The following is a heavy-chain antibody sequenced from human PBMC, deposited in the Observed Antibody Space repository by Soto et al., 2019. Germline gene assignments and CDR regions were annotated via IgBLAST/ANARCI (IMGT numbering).Heavy chain of an antibody. J-gene: IGHJ4*02. CDR3: ARSAGWYAVHS. CDR2: VLHTGTT. D-gene: IGHD6-19*01. Sequence: QVQLQESGPGLVKPSGTLSLTCAVSGDSVSSPYYWCWVRQPPGKGLEWIGEVLHTGTTSYNPSLRGSANISMDKPHNQSSLELSYVTAADTAVYYCARSAGWYAVHSWGPGTLVIVSS. CDR1: GDSVSSPYY. V-gene: IGHV4-4*02.